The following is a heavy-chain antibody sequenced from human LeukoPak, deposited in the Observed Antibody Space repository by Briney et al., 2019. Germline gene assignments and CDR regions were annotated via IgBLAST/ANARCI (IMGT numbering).Heavy chain of an antibody. CDR1: GFTFSSYA. V-gene: IGHV3-23*01. J-gene: IGHJ4*02. CDR3: AKGYCSSTSCYPYYFDY. D-gene: IGHD2-2*01. CDR2: ISGSGGST. Sequence: GGSLRLSCAASGFTFSSYAMSWVRQAPGKGLEWVSAISGSGGSTYYADSVKGRFTISRDNSKNTLYLQMNSLRAEDTAVYYCAKGYCSSTSCYPYYFDYWGQGTQVTVSS.